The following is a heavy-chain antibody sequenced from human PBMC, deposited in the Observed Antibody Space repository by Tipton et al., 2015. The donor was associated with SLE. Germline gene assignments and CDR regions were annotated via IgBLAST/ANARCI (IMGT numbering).Heavy chain of an antibody. CDR2: SYYSGGT. Sequence: TLSLTCTVSGGSISSSSYYWGWIRQPPGKGLAWIGSSYYSGGTYYNPSLKSRVTISVDTSKNQFSLKLSSVTAADTAVYYCARGGQHAYYYMDVWGQGTTVTVSS. D-gene: IGHD1-1*01. J-gene: IGHJ6*03. CDR3: ARGGQHAYYYMDV. V-gene: IGHV4-39*01. CDR1: GGSISSSSYY.